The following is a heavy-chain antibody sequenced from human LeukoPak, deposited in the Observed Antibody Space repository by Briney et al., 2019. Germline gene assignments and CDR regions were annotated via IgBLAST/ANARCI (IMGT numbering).Heavy chain of an antibody. CDR2: ISYDGTSK. Sequence: PGRSLRLSCAASGFTFSSYALHWVRQAPGKGLEWVAVISYDGTSKYYADSVKGRFTISRDNSKNTLYLQMNSLRPEDTAVYYCASLAGSSGWLYYGMDVWGQGTTVTVSS. V-gene: IGHV3-30-3*01. J-gene: IGHJ6*02. CDR3: ASLAGSSGWLYYGMDV. CDR1: GFTFSSYA. D-gene: IGHD6-19*01.